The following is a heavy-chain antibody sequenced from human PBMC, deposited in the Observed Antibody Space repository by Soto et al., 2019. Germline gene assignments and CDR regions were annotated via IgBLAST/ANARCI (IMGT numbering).Heavy chain of an antibody. D-gene: IGHD2-15*01. CDR3: ARVLNIWPIPYYFDY. J-gene: IGHJ4*02. Sequence: QVQLQESGPGLVKPSETLYLTCTVSGGSISSYYWSWIRQPPGKGLEWIGYIYYSGSTNYNPSLKGGVTIAVDTSKNHFSLKLSSVTAADTAAYYLARVLNIWPIPYYFDYWGQGTLVTVSS. CDR2: IYYSGST. CDR1: GGSISSYY. V-gene: IGHV4-59*01.